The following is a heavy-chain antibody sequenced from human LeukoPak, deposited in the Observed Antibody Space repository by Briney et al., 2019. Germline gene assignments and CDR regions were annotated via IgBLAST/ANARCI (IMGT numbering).Heavy chain of an antibody. V-gene: IGHV4-34*01. CDR2: INHSGST. CDR1: GGSFSGYY. D-gene: IGHD6-19*01. Sequence: SETLSLTCAVYGGSFSGYYWSWIRQPPGKGLEWIGEINHSGSTNYNPSLKSRVTISVDTSKNQFSLKLSSVTAADTAVYYCARLGSGWSFDYWGQGTLVTVSS. J-gene: IGHJ4*02. CDR3: ARLGSGWSFDY.